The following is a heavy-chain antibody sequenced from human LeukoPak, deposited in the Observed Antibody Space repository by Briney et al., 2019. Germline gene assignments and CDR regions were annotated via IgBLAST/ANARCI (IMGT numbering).Heavy chain of an antibody. V-gene: IGHV4-59*01. J-gene: IGHJ3*02. CDR3: ARLELSLFAFDI. D-gene: IGHD3-16*02. Sequence: MSSETLSLTCTVSGGSISSYYWSWIRQPPGKGLEWIGYIYYSGSTNYNPSLKSRVTISVDTSKNQFSLKLSSVTAADTAVYYCARLELSLFAFDIWGQGTMVTVSS. CDR1: GGSISSYY. CDR2: IYYSGST.